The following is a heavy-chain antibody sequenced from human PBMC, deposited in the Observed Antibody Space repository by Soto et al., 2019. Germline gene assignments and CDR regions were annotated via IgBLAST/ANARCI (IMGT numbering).Heavy chain of an antibody. CDR2: ISYDGSNK. CDR3: ARDPTYELQLGNYYYYGMVV. CDR1: GFTFSSYA. D-gene: IGHD6-6*01. J-gene: IGHJ6*02. Sequence: GGSLRLSCAASGFTFSSYAMHWVRQAPGKGLEWVAVISYDGSNKYYADSVKGRFTISRDNSKNTLYLQMNSLRAEDTAVYYCARDPTYELQLGNYYYYGMVVWGQGTTVTVS. V-gene: IGHV3-30-3*01.